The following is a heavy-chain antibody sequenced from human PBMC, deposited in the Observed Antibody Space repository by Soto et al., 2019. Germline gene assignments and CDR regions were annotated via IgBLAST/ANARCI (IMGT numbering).Heavy chain of an antibody. CDR2: IIPIFGTA. J-gene: IGHJ6*02. V-gene: IGHV1-69*01. D-gene: IGHD3-22*01. CDR3: ARDKVGYYDSSGYYRVSVPPDYYYGMDV. Sequence: QVQLVQSGAGVKKPGSSVKVSCKASGGTFSSYAISWVRQAPGQGLEWMGGIIPIFGTANYAQKFQGRVTITADESTSTAYMKLSSLRSEETAVYYCARDKVGYYDSSGYYRVSVPPDYYYGMDVWGQGTTVTVSS. CDR1: GGTFSSYA.